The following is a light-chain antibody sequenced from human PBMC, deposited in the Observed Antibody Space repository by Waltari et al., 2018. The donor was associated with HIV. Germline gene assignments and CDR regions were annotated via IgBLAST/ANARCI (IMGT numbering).Light chain of an antibody. J-gene: IGLJ2*01. V-gene: IGLV3-10*01. CDR2: EDT. Sequence: SYELTQPPSVSVSPGQTARITCSGDSLPKKYAFWYQQKSGQAPVLVIYEDTKRPSGIPERFFGSSSGTMATLTISGAQVEDEADYYCYSTDSSSNHRGVFGGGTRLTVL. CDR3: YSTDSSSNHRGV. CDR1: SLPKKY.